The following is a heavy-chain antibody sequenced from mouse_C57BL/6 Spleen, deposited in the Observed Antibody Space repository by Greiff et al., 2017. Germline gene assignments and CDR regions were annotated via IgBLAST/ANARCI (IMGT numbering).Heavy chain of an antibody. V-gene: IGHV1-64*01. D-gene: IGHD2-4*01. J-gene: IGHJ4*01. CDR3: AREENDYEQYYYAMDY. CDR2: IHPNSGST. CDR1: GYTFTSYW. Sequence: QVQLQQPGAELVKPGASVKLSCKASGYTFTSYWMHWVKQRPGQGLEWIGMIHPNSGSTNYNEKFKSKATLTVDKSSSTAYMQLSSLTSEDSAVYYCAREENDYEQYYYAMDYWGQGTSVTVSS.